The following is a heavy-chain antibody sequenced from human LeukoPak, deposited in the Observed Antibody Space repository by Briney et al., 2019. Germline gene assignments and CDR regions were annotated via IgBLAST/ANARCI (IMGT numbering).Heavy chain of an antibody. CDR1: GGSITRGSYY. J-gene: IGHJ3*01. CDR2: VFTSGNT. D-gene: IGHD2-2*01. Sequence: PSETLSLTCAVSGGSITRGSYYWTWIRQPAGKALEWIGHVFTSGNTNYNPSLKGRVTISIETSKSQFSLNLNSVTAADTAVYYCARGPPDCSSTSCYAFDAFDVWGQGTMVTVSS. CDR3: ARGPPDCSSTSCYAFDAFDV. V-gene: IGHV4-61*09.